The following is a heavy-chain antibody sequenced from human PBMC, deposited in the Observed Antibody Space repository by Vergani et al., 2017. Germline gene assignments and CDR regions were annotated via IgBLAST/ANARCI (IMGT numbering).Heavy chain of an antibody. CDR1: GFSFNSYW. CDR2: IKSDGSIT. J-gene: IGHJ4*02. D-gene: IGHD1-7*01. V-gene: IGHV3-74*03. CDR3: ARDNWNYYACDY. Sequence: DVHLAESGGGFFQPGGSLRLSCSASGFSFNSYWMHWVRQVPGKGLLWVSRIKSDGSITAYADSVKGRFTISRDNAQNTLYLQMNSLRAEDTAVYYCARDNWNYYACDYWGQGTLVTVSS.